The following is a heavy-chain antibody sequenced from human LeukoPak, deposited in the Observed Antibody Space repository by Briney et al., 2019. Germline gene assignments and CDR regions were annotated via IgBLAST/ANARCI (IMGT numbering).Heavy chain of an antibody. CDR2: IKEDLTEE. CDR3: VRGGWELDY. Sequence: GGSLRLPCATFGFTIKYHWMSWVRQAPGKGLEWVAHIKEDLTEEYYLDFVKGRFTISKDDAKGVLYLQMNSLTAEDTAFYYCVRGGWELDYWGQGTLVTVSS. J-gene: IGHJ4*02. CDR1: GFTIKYHW. D-gene: IGHD1-26*01. V-gene: IGHV3-7*01.